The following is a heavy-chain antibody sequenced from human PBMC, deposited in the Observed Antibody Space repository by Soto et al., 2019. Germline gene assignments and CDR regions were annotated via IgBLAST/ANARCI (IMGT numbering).Heavy chain of an antibody. V-gene: IGHV3-7*01. Sequence: GSLRLSCAASGFTFSSYWMSWVRQAPGKGLEWVANIKQDGSEKYYVDSVKGRFTISRDNAKNSLYLQMNSLRAEDTAVYYCARTSSRIAVAGFEFEYWGQGTLVTVSS. CDR1: GFTFSSYW. CDR3: ARTSSRIAVAGFEFEY. J-gene: IGHJ4*02. D-gene: IGHD6-19*01. CDR2: IKQDGSEK.